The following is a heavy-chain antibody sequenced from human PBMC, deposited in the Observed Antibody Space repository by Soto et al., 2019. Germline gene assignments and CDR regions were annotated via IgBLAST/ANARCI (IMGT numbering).Heavy chain of an antibody. CDR1: GGSISSYF. CDR2: VYYTGTT. Sequence: SETLSLTCTVSGGSISSYFYIWVRQPPGKGLEWIGSVYYTGTTDYNPSLKSRVTISADTSKTQFSLNLRSVTAADTAVYYCARDLAAGPRAFDYWGRGTLVTVSS. J-gene: IGHJ4*02. CDR3: ARDLAAGPRAFDY. D-gene: IGHD6-13*01. V-gene: IGHV4-59*01.